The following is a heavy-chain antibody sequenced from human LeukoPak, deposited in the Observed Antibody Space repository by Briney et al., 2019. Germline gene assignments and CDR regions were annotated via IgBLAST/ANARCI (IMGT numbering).Heavy chain of an antibody. Sequence: KPSETLSLTCTVSGGSIGSYYWSWIRQPPGKGLEWIGYIYYSGSTNYNPSLKSRVTISVDTSKNQFSLKLSSVTAADTAVYYCARQGEGYFDYWGQGTLVTVSS. V-gene: IGHV4-59*01. CDR2: IYYSGST. CDR1: GGSIGSYY. CDR3: ARQGEGYFDY. J-gene: IGHJ4*02.